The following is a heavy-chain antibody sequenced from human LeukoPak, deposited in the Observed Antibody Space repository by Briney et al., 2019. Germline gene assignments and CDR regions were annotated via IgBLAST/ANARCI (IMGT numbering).Heavy chain of an antibody. D-gene: IGHD2-15*01. Sequence: GGSLRLSCAASGFTFSSYAMSWVRQAPGKGLEWVSAISGSGGSTYYADSVKGRFTISRDNSKNTLYLQMNSLRAEDTAVYYCSKDPQRYCSGGSCYPDYWGQGTLLTVSS. CDR1: GFTFSSYA. V-gene: IGHV3-23*01. CDR2: ISGSGGST. CDR3: SKDPQRYCSGGSCYPDY. J-gene: IGHJ4*02.